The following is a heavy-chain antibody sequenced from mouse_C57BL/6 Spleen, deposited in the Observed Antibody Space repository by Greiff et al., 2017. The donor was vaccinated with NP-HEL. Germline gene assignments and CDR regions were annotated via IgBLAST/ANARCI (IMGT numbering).Heavy chain of an antibody. V-gene: IGHV1-74*01. CDR1: GYTFTSYW. J-gene: IGHJ1*03. CDR2: IHPSDSDT. D-gene: IGHD1-1*01. CDR3: AMGYYGSSYPYWYFDV. Sequence: VQLQQPGAELVKPGASVKVSCKASGYTFTSYWMHWVKQRPGQGLEWIGRIHPSDSDTNYNQKFKGKATLTVDKSSSTAYMQLSSLTSEDSAVYYCAMGYYGSSYPYWYFDVWGTGTTVTVSS.